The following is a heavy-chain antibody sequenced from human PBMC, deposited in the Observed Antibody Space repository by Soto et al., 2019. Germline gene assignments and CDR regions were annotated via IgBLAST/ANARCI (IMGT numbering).Heavy chain of an antibody. V-gene: IGHV4-34*01. Sequence: PSETLSLTCTVSGGSFTGYYWTWIRQTPGKGLEWIGEINYRGSSYYNPSLESRISMAVDTSKNQFSLKLRSVTAADTAVYFCVRGQPHRITIFEVVIRSYDYGMDVWGQGTTVTVSS. CDR1: GGSFTGYY. CDR2: INYRGSS. CDR3: VRGQPHRITIFEVVIRSYDYGMDV. J-gene: IGHJ6*02. D-gene: IGHD3-3*02.